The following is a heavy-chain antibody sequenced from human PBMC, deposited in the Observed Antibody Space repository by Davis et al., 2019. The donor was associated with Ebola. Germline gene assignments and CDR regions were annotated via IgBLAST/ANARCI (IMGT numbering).Heavy chain of an antibody. J-gene: IGHJ4*02. D-gene: IGHD4-17*01. Sequence: ASVKVSCKASGDTFSTYTIHWVRQAPGQGLEWMGWINAGNGNTKYSQKFQGRVTITRDTSASTAYMELSSLRSEDTAVYYCARLFYGDIDYWGQGTLVTVSS. CDR3: ARLFYGDIDY. V-gene: IGHV1-3*01. CDR1: GDTFSTYT. CDR2: INAGNGNT.